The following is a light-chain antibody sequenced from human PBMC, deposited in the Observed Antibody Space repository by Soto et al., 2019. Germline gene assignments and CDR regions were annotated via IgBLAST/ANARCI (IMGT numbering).Light chain of an antibody. CDR3: QQYGSSSFT. Sequence: EIVLTQSPGTLSLSSGERATLSCRASQSVSSSYLAWYQQKPGQAPRLLVYPTSSRATGIPDRFSGRGSGTDFTLTISRLEPEDFAVYYCQQYGSSSFTFGQGTKLEIK. J-gene: IGKJ2*01. CDR1: QSVSSSY. CDR2: PTS. V-gene: IGKV3-20*01.